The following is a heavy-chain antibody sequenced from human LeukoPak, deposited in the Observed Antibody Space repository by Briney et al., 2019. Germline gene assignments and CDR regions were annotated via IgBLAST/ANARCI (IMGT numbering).Heavy chain of an antibody. CDR1: GGSFSGYY. V-gene: IGHV4-34*01. CDR2: INHSGST. Sequence: MSSETLSLTCAVYGGSFSGYYWSWIRQPPGKGLEWIGEINHSGSTNYNPSLKSRVTMSVDTSKNQFSLKLSSVTAADTAVYYCARKRYFDSVDYWGQGTLVTVSS. J-gene: IGHJ4*02. D-gene: IGHD3-9*01. CDR3: ARKRYFDSVDY.